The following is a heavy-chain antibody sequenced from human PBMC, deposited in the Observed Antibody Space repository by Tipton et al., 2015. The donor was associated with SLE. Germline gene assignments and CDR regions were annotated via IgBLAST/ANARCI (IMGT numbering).Heavy chain of an antibody. CDR2: IYSGGST. CDR3: ARGNSYGPDYFDY. Sequence: SLRLSCAASGFSFSGSYMTWVRQAPGKGLEWVSVIYSGGSTYYADSVKDRFTISRDNANNSLYLQMNSLRTEDTAVYFCARGNSYGPDYFDYWGQGTLVTVSS. D-gene: IGHD5-18*01. J-gene: IGHJ4*02. V-gene: IGHV3-53*01. CDR1: GFSFSGSY.